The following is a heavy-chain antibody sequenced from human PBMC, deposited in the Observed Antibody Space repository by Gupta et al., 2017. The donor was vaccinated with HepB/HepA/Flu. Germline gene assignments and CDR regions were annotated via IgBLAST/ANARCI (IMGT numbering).Heavy chain of an antibody. Sequence: EVQLVESGGGLVKPGGSLRLSCAASGFTFSSYSMNWVRQAPGKGLEWVSSISSSSSYIYYADSVKGRFTISRDNAKNSLYLQMNSLRAEDTAVYYCASFLVGAPYFQHWGQGTLVTVSS. D-gene: IGHD1-26*01. CDR2: ISSSSSYI. V-gene: IGHV3-21*01. J-gene: IGHJ1*01. CDR1: GFTFSSYS. CDR3: ASFLVGAPYFQH.